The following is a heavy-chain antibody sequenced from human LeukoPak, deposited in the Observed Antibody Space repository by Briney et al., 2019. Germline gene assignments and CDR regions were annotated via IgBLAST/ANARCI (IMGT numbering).Heavy chain of an antibody. CDR1: GFMFSSNW. J-gene: IGHJ4*02. CDR3: AKVISSSLDF. D-gene: IGHD6-13*01. CDR2: ISGSGGST. Sequence: GSLRLSCAASGFMFSSNWMSWVRQAPGKGLEWVSAISGSGGSTYYADSVKGRFTISRDNSKNTLYLQMNGLRAEDTAVYYCAKVISSSLDFWGQGTLVTVSS. V-gene: IGHV3-23*01.